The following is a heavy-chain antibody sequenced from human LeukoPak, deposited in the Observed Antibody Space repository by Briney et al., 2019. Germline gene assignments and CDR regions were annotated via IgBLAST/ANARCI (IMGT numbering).Heavy chain of an antibody. D-gene: IGHD6-19*01. CDR3: AKPYGSGYSYFDS. J-gene: IGHJ4*02. Sequence: PAGSLTLSCAASGVTFSSYWMHWVRKAPGKGLVWVSRVNTDGRSTSYADSVKGRFTISRDNAKNTLYLQMNSLRAEDTAVYYCAKPYGSGYSYFDSWGQGALVTVSS. CDR1: GVTFSSYW. V-gene: IGHV3-74*01. CDR2: VNTDGRST.